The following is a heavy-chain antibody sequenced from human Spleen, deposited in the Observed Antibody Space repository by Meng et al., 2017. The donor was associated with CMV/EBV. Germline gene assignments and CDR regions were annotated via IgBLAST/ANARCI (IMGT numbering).Heavy chain of an antibody. CDR1: GGSVSSGSYY. D-gene: IGHD6-6*01. J-gene: IGHJ6*02. CDR3: ARGPRSPVAPRLHYYYALDV. V-gene: IGHV4-61*01. Sequence: SETLSLTCTVSGGSVSSGSYYWSWLRQPPGKGLEWIGYISYIGSTNYNPSLKSRVTISIDTSKNQFSLRVRSVAAADTAVYYCARGPRSPVAPRLHYYYALDVWGQGTTVTVSS. CDR2: ISYIGST.